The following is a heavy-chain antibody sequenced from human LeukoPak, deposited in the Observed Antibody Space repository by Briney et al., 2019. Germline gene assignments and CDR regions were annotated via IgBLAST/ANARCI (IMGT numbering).Heavy chain of an antibody. CDR2: ISSSSSTI. D-gene: IGHD3-9*01. CDR3: ARATLDHYYYYYMDV. Sequence: GGSLRLSCAASGFTFSSYSTNWVRQAPGKGLEWVSYISSSSSTIYYADSVKGRFTISRDNAKNSLYLQMNSLRAGDTAVYYCARATLDHYYYYYMDVWGKGTTVTVSS. V-gene: IGHV3-48*04. J-gene: IGHJ6*03. CDR1: GFTFSSYS.